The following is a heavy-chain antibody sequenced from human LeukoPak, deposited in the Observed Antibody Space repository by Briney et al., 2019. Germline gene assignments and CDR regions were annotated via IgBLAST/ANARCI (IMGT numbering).Heavy chain of an antibody. CDR2: IYYSGST. D-gene: IGHD3-22*01. Sequence: SETLSLTCTVSGGSIGSYYWSWIRQPPGKGLEWIGYIYYSGSTNYNPSLKSRVTISVDTSKNQFSLKLSSVTAADTAVYYCARDVSYYYDSSGYNDYWGQGTLVTVSS. CDR1: GGSIGSYY. V-gene: IGHV4-59*12. J-gene: IGHJ4*02. CDR3: ARDVSYYYDSSGYNDY.